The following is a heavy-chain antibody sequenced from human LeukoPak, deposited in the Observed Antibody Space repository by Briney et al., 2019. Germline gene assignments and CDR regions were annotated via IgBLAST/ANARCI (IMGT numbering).Heavy chain of an antibody. Sequence: GGSLRLSCAASGFTFSSYEMNWVRQAPGKGLEWVSYISSSGSTIYYADSVKGRFTIPRDNAKNSLYLQMNSLRAEDTAVYYCASKGRYCSGGSCYGPWGYYFDYWGQGTLVTVSS. CDR2: ISSSGSTI. J-gene: IGHJ4*02. CDR1: GFTFSSYE. CDR3: ASKGRYCSGGSCYGPWGYYFDY. V-gene: IGHV3-48*03. D-gene: IGHD2-15*01.